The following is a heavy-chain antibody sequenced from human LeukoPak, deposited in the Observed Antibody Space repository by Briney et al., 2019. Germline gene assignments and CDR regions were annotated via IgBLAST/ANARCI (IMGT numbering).Heavy chain of an antibody. CDR1: GFTFSSYA. D-gene: IGHD3-3*01. V-gene: IGHV3-30*01. J-gene: IGHJ4*02. CDR3: ARDPGATYDFWSASYFDY. CDR2: ISYDGSNK. Sequence: GRSLRLSCAASGFTFSSYAMHWVRQAPGKGLEWVAVISYDGSNKYYADSVKGRFTISRDNSKNTLYLQMNSLRPEDTAVYYCARDPGATYDFWSASYFDYWGQGTLVTVSS.